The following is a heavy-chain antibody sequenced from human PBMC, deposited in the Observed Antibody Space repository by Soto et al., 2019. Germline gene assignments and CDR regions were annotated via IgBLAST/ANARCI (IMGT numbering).Heavy chain of an antibody. V-gene: IGHV1-3*01. CDR2: INAGNGNT. Sequence: QVQLVQSGAEVKKPGASVKVSCKASGYTFTSYAMHWVRQAPGQRLEWMGWINAGNGNTKYSQKFQGRVTITRDTSASSAYMELSSLRSEDTAVYYRARTRWGLHFDYWGQGTLVIVSS. J-gene: IGHJ4*02. CDR3: ARTRWGLHFDY. D-gene: IGHD7-27*01. CDR1: GYTFTSYA.